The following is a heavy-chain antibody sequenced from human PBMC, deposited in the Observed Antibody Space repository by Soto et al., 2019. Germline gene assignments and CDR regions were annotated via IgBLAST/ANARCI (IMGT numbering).Heavy chain of an antibody. J-gene: IGHJ3*02. CDR3: ATDSAWELRAFDI. CDR2: FDPEGGET. V-gene: IGHV1-24*01. D-gene: IGHD1-26*01. CDR1: GFIFTSSA. Sequence: ASVKVSCKASGFIFTSSAVQWVRQARGKGLEWIGGFDPEGGETIYAQKFQDRVTMTEDTSTDTAYMELSSLRSEDTAVYYCATDSAWELRAFDIWGQGTMVTVSS.